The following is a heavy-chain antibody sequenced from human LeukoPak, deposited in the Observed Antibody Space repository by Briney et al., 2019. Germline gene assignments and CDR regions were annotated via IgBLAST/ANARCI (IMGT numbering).Heavy chain of an antibody. CDR2: VTGRGGST. V-gene: IGHV3-23*01. CDR3: ATFPANYATNY. Sequence: GGSLRLSCAASGITFSSYAMSWVRQAPGKGLVWVSTVTGRGGSTYYADSVKGRFTISRDNSKNTVYLQMKSLRAEDTAAYYCATFPANYATNYWGQGTLVTVSS. J-gene: IGHJ4*02. D-gene: IGHD4/OR15-4a*01. CDR1: GITFSSYA.